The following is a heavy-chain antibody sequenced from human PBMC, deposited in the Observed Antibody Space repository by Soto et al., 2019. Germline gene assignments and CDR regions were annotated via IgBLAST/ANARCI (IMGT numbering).Heavy chain of an antibody. Sequence: AYVTLSLTGSVCASCINMSSYYLWWISLPPGTRLEWIGTIYYSGSTYYNRCLNSRVTISVDTSKNQCSLKLSCVTAADTAVYYCARHATYYYDSRDTRWGFDYWGQGTLVTVSS. CDR1: ASCINMSSYY. CDR2: IYYSGST. V-gene: IGHV4-39*01. D-gene: IGHD3-22*01. CDR3: ARHATYYYDSRDTRWGFDY. J-gene: IGHJ4*02.